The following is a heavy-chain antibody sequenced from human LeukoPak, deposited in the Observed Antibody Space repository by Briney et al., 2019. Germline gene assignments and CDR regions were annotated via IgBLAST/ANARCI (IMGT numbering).Heavy chain of an antibody. Sequence: ASVKVSCKASGGTFISYAISWVRQAPGQGLEWMGGIIPIFGTANYAKKFQGRVTITADEYKSTPYMELSSLRSEDTAVYFCARDGGDYPRAFGIWGQGTMVTVSS. D-gene: IGHD4-17*01. CDR2: IIPIFGTA. CDR3: ARDGGDYPRAFGI. V-gene: IGHV1-69*01. CDR1: GGTFISYA. J-gene: IGHJ3*02.